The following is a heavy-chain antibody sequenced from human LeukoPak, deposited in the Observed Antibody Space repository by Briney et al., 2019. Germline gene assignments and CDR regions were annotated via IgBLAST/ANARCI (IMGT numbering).Heavy chain of an antibody. D-gene: IGHD3-16*02. J-gene: IGHJ4*02. CDR1: GFTFSSYG. CDR3: ARASSSYDYVWGSYRSYYFDY. V-gene: IGHV3-21*01. Sequence: PGGSLRLSCAASGFTFSSYGMHWVRQAPGKGLEWVSSISSSSSYIYYADSVKGRFTISRDNAKNSLYLQMNSLRAEDKALYYCARASSSYDYVWGSYRSYYFDYWGQGTLVTVSS. CDR2: ISSSSSYI.